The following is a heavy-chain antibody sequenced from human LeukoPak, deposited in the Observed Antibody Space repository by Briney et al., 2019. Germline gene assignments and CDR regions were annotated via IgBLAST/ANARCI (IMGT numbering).Heavy chain of an antibody. CDR1: GFTFSNYW. CDR3: ARIGYSSSSLDY. J-gene: IGHJ4*02. CDR2: IQQDGGVK. D-gene: IGHD6-6*01. V-gene: IGHV3-7*03. Sequence: PGGPLRLSCAASGFTFSNYWMTWVRQAPGKGLEWVANIQQDGGVKYYVDSVKGRFTISRDNAKDSVYLQINILRAEDTALYYCARIGYSSSSLDYWGQGTLVTVSS.